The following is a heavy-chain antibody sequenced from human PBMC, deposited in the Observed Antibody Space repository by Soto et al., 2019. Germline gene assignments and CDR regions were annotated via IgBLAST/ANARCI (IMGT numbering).Heavy chain of an antibody. CDR2: IYYSGST. J-gene: IGHJ4*02. CDR1: GGSISSGGYY. Sequence: SETLSLTCTVSGGSISSGGYYWSWIRQHPGKGLEWIGYIYYSGSTYYNPSLKSRVTISVDTSKNQFSLKLSSVTAADTAVYYCARAPANWKYDKGYDYWGQGTLVTVSS. D-gene: IGHD1-20*01. CDR3: ARAPANWKYDKGYDY. V-gene: IGHV4-31*03.